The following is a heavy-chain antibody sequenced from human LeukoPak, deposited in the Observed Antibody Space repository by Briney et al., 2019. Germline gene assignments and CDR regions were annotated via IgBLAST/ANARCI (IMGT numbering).Heavy chain of an antibody. CDR1: GYTFTGYY. D-gene: IGHD3-9*01. Sequence: ASVKVSCKASGYTFTGYYIHWVRQAPGQGLEWMGWINPNINGTNYAQKFQGRVTMTRDTSISTAYMELSRLRSDDTAVYYCARESILTGHKDAFDIWGQGTMVTVSS. V-gene: IGHV1-2*02. J-gene: IGHJ3*02. CDR3: ARESILTGHKDAFDI. CDR2: INPNINGT.